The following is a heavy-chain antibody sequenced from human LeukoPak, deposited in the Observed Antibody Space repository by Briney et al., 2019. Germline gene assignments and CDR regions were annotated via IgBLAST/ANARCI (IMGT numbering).Heavy chain of an antibody. CDR1: GGSTSSYY. CDR2: IYYSGST. J-gene: IGHJ5*02. D-gene: IGHD4-17*01. CDR3: ARVQNYGDYGVWFDP. Sequence: SETLSLTCTVSGGSTSSYYWSWIRQPPGKGLEWIGYIYYSGSTNYNPSLKSRVTISVDTSKNQFSLKLSSVTAADTAVYYCARVQNYGDYGVWFDPWGQGTLVTVSS. V-gene: IGHV4-59*01.